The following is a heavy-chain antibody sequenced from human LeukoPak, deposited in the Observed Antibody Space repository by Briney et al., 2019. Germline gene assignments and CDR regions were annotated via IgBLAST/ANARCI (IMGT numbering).Heavy chain of an antibody. Sequence: ASVKVSCKASGYTFTGYYMHWVRQAPGQGLEWMGWINPNSGGTNYAQKFQGRVTMTRDTSISTAYMELSRLRSDDTAVYYCARDLYSGSPGGVFDYGGQGTLVTVSS. V-gene: IGHV1-2*02. CDR2: INPNSGGT. J-gene: IGHJ4*02. CDR1: GYTFTGYY. D-gene: IGHD1-26*01. CDR3: ARDLYSGSPGGVFDY.